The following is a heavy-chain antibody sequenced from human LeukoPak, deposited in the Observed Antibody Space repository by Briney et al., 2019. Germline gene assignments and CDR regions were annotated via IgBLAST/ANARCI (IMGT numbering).Heavy chain of an antibody. CDR3: ARDKDLGAVAGTFDY. CDR2: ISGYNGHA. CDR1: GYTFSSSG. J-gene: IGHJ4*02. D-gene: IGHD6-19*01. Sequence: ASVKVSCKASGYTFSSSGITWVRQAPGQGLEWMGWISGYNGHAKYAQKFQGRVTVTTDTSTRTAYMELTSLTSDDTAVYYCARDKDLGAVAGTFDYWGQGTLVTVSS. V-gene: IGHV1-18*01.